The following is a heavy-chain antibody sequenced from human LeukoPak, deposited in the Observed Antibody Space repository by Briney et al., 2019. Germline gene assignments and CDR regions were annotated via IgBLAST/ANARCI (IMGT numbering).Heavy chain of an antibody. CDR1: GYTLSSYD. Sequence: GASVKVSCKASGYTLSSYDINWVRQATGQGLEWMGWMNPTTGNTGYAQKFQGRITMTRDTSINTAYMEISSLRSEDTAVYYCARLSETPAYYDTHVYYYLGYWGQGTLVTVSS. CDR2: MNPTTGNT. D-gene: IGHD3-22*01. CDR3: ARLSETPAYYDTHVYYYLGY. V-gene: IGHV1-8*01. J-gene: IGHJ4*02.